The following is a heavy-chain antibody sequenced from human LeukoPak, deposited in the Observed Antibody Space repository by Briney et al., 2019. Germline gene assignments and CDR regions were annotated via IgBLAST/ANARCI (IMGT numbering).Heavy chain of an antibody. V-gene: IGHV4-4*07. CDR2: IYTTGTV. Sequence: SSETLSLTCLLSGGSIGPYYWSWIRQAAGKGPEWIGRIYTTGTVDYNPSLKGRVFLSVDTSMNQFSLKVTSVTAADTAVYYCARDHSSSSWMDAFEIWGPGMKVIVSS. J-gene: IGHJ3*02. CDR1: GGSIGPYY. D-gene: IGHD6-6*01. CDR3: ARDHSSSSWMDAFEI.